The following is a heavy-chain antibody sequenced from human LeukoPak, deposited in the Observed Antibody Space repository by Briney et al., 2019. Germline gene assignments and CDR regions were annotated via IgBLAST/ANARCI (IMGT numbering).Heavy chain of an antibody. Sequence: GGSLRLSCAASGFTVSSNYMSWVRQAPGKGLEWVSVICSGGSTYYADSVKGRFTISRDNSKNTLYLQMNSLRAEDTAVYYCARDAYRHNYFDYWGQGTLVTVSS. D-gene: IGHD2-2*01. J-gene: IGHJ4*02. CDR1: GFTVSSNY. CDR3: ARDAYRHNYFDY. V-gene: IGHV3-66*02. CDR2: ICSGGST.